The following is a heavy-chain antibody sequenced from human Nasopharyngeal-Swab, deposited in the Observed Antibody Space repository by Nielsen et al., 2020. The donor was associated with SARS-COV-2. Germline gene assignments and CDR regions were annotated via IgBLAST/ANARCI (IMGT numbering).Heavy chain of an antibody. CDR1: GFTFSSYA. Sequence: GESLKISCAASGFTFSSYAMHWVRQAPGKGLEWVAVISYDGSNKYYADSVKGRFTISRDNSKNTLYLQMNSLRAEDTALYYCANGLVGEGGMDVWGQGTTVTVSS. CDR2: ISYDGSNK. V-gene: IGHV3-30-3*01. CDR3: ANGLVGEGGMDV. J-gene: IGHJ6*02. D-gene: IGHD4-17*01.